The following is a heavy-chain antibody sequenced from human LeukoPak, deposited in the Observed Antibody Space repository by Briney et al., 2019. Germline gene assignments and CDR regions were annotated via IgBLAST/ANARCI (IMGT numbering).Heavy chain of an antibody. V-gene: IGHV3-23*01. CDR2: ISASGGTT. CDR1: GFTFSTYA. CDR3: AKFTREYCSSTSCPNWFDP. J-gene: IGHJ5*02. Sequence: GGSLRPSCAASGFTFSTYAMSWVRQAPGKGLEWVSAISASGGTTYCADSVKGRFTISRANSKNTLYLQMNSLSAEDTAIYYCAKFTREYCSSTSCPNWFDPWGQGTLVTVSS. D-gene: IGHD2-2*01.